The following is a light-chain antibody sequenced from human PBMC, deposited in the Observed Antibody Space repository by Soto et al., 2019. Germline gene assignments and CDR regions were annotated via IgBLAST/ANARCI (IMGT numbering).Light chain of an antibody. Sequence: SALTQPRSVSGSPGQSVAISCTGTSRDIGGYNYVSWYQHHPGKAPKLMIYDVTKRPSGVPDRFSGSKSGNTASLTISGLQAEDEADYYCCSYAGSFTLPVVFGGGTKLTVL. V-gene: IGLV2-11*01. CDR3: CSYAGSFTLPVV. CDR1: SRDIGGYNY. CDR2: DVT. J-gene: IGLJ2*01.